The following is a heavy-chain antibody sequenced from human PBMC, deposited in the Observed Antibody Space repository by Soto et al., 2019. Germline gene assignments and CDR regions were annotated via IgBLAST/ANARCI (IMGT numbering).Heavy chain of an antibody. CDR1: GGSISSSNW. CDR2: IYHSGST. D-gene: IGHD3-3*01. CDR3: ARLTPDFSTVWSGYPYGMDV. Sequence: QVQLQESGPGLVKPSGTLSLTCAVSGGSISSSNWWSWVRQPPGKGLEWIGEIYHSGSTNYNPSLKSRVTISVDKSKNQFSLKLSSVTAADTAVYYCARLTPDFSTVWSGYPYGMDVWGQGTTVTVSS. V-gene: IGHV4-4*02. J-gene: IGHJ6*02.